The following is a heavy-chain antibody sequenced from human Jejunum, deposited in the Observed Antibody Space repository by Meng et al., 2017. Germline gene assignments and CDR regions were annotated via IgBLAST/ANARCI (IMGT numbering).Heavy chain of an antibody. CDR3: VKDILTGYDSEYFAH. Sequence: GGSLRLSCTTSGFTFSSHSMSWVRQAPGKGPEWVSAITASDGVTYYVDSVKGRFSISRDNSKNMLYLQMKSLRVEDTAVYYCVKDILTGYDSEYFAHWGQGKQVNGAS. V-gene: IGHV3-23*01. J-gene: IGHJ4*01. CDR1: GFTFSSHS. CDR2: ITASDGVT. D-gene: IGHD3-9*01.